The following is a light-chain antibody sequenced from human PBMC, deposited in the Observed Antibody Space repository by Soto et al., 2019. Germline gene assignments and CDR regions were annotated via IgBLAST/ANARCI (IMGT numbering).Light chain of an antibody. V-gene: IGKV3-20*01. CDR3: QQYTRSPET. CDR2: DTS. Sequence: EIVLTQSPGTLSLSPGERATLYCRASQSVSSNYLAWYQQKPGQAPRLLIYDTSNRATGIPDRFSGSGSGTDFTLTISRLEPEDFAVYYCQQYTRSPETFGQGTKVEIK. CDR1: QSVSSNY. J-gene: IGKJ1*01.